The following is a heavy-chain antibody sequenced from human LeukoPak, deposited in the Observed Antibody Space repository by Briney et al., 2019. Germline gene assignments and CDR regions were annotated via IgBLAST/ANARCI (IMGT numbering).Heavy chain of an antibody. J-gene: IGHJ3*02. CDR2: ITADSGTT. Sequence: GGSLRLSCAVSGFTFSTKSMNWVRQAPGKGLEWVSYITADSGTTYYADSVKGRFTISRDNSKNTLYLQMNSLRAEDTAVYYCAKDLSMVRDPIGAFDIWGQGTMVTVSS. CDR1: GFTFSTKS. V-gene: IGHV3-48*01. D-gene: IGHD3-10*01. CDR3: AKDLSMVRDPIGAFDI.